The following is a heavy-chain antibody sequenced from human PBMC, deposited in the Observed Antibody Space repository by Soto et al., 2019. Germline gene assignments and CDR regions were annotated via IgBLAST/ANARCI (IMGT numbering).Heavy chain of an antibody. J-gene: IGHJ4*02. CDR1: GFTFSSYS. CDR3: ARDRTLYESGYDFYGYFDY. D-gene: IGHD5-12*01. CDR2: ISSSSSTI. Sequence: GGSLRLSCAASGFTFSSYSMNWVRQAPGKGLEWVSYISSSSSTIYHADSVKGRFTISRDNAKNSLYLQMNSLRDDDTAVYYCARDRTLYESGYDFYGYFDYWGQGTLVTVSS. V-gene: IGHV3-48*02.